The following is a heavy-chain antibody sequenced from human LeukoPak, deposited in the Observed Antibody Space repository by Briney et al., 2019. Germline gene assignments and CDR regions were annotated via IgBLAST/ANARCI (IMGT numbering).Heavy chain of an antibody. V-gene: IGHV1-69*05. CDR3: ASLGSIAAAGSLDY. CDR1: GGTFSSYA. Sequence: SVKVSCKASGGTFSSYAISWVRQAPGQGLEWMGGIIPIFGTANYAQKFQGRVTITTDESTSTAYMELSSLRSEDTAVYYCASLGSIAAAGSLDYWGQGTLATVSS. CDR2: IIPIFGTA. D-gene: IGHD6-13*01. J-gene: IGHJ4*02.